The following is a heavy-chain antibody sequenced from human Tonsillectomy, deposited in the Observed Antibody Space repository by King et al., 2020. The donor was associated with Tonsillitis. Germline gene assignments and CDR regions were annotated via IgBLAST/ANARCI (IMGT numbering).Heavy chain of an antibody. CDR3: ARVVPYCSSTSCFYVAFDI. CDR1: GYTFTSYG. CDR2: ISAYNGNT. D-gene: IGHD2-2*01. V-gene: IGHV1-18*04. J-gene: IGHJ3*02. Sequence: VQLVESGAEVKKPGASVKVSCKASGYTFTSYGISWVRQAPGQGLEWMGWISAYNGNTNYAQKLQGRVTMTTDTSTSTAYMELRSLRSDDTAVYYCARVVPYCSSTSCFYVAFDIWGQGTMVTVSS.